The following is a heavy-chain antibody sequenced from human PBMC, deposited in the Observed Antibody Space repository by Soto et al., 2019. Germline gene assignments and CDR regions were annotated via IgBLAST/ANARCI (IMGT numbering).Heavy chain of an antibody. Sequence: QLQLQESGPGLVKPSETLSLTCTVSGASISINAFSWGWIRQPPGKGLEWIGSFYYNENTFYNPSLKSRVTTSVDTSRNQFSLKLSSVTAADTAVYYCARGRRFSGLDVWGQGTTVTVSS. CDR3: ARGRRFSGLDV. J-gene: IGHJ6*02. V-gene: IGHV4-39*01. CDR1: GASISINAFS. D-gene: IGHD3-3*01. CDR2: FYYNENT.